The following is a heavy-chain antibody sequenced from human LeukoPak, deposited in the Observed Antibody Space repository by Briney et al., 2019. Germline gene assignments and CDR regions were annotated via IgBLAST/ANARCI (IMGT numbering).Heavy chain of an antibody. D-gene: IGHD3-22*01. CDR3: ASAYYYDSSGYSSLYFDY. J-gene: IGHJ4*02. V-gene: IGHV5-51*01. CDR1: GYSFTSHW. CDR2: IYPGDSDT. Sequence: GESLKISCKGSGYSFTSHWIGWVRQMPGKGLEWMGIIYPGDSDTRYSPSFQGQVTISADKSISTAYLQWSSLKASDTAMYYCASAYYYDSSGYSSLYFDYWGQGTLVTVSS.